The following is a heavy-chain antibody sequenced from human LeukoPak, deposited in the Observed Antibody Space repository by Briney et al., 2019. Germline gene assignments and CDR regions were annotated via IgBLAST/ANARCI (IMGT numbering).Heavy chain of an antibody. CDR2: INAGNDNT. D-gene: IGHD1-1*01. Sequence: ASVKVSCKASGYTLTNYAMHWVRQAPGQRLEWMGWINAGNDNTKYSQNFQGRVTITGDPSASTAYMELSSLRSEDTAVYYCARGWKDYHNASFDYWGQGTLVTVSS. J-gene: IGHJ4*02. CDR1: GYTLTNYA. V-gene: IGHV1-3*01. CDR3: ARGWKDYHNASFDY.